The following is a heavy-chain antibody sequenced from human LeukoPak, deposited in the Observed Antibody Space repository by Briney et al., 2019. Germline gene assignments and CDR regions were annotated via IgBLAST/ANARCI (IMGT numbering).Heavy chain of an antibody. CDR2: IYTGGST. J-gene: IGHJ6*02. Sequence: SETLSLTRTVSGGSINTYYWSWIRQPAGKGLEWIGRIYTGGSTIYNPSLRSRVSMLVDTSKNQFSLKLNSVTAADTAMYYCSGQLANCAMDVWGQGTTVTVSS. CDR1: GGSINTYY. CDR3: SGQLANCAMDV. D-gene: IGHD1-1*01. V-gene: IGHV4-4*07.